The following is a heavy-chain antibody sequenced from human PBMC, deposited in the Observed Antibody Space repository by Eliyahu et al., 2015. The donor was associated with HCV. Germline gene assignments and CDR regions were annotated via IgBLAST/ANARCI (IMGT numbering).Heavy chain of an antibody. CDR3: ARCRSSGSYD. V-gene: IGHV3-23*01. Sequence: EVQLLESGGGLVQPGGSLRLSCAASGFTFXSXAMRWVRQAXGKGLEWVSAISGSGGSTYYADSVKGRFTISRDNSKNTLYLQMNSLRAEDTAVYYCARCRSSGSYDWGQGTLVTVSS. D-gene: IGHD3-10*01. CDR2: ISGSGGST. J-gene: IGHJ4*02. CDR1: GFTFXSXA.